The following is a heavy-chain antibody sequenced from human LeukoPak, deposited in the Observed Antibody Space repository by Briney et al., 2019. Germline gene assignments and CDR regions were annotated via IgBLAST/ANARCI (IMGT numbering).Heavy chain of an antibody. D-gene: IGHD3-10*01. Sequence: EASVKVSCKVSGYTLTELSMHWVRQAPGKGREWMGGFDPEDGETIYAQKFQGRVTMTEDTSTDTAYMELSSLRSEDTAVYYCATLGTMVRRYFDYWGQGTLVTVSS. CDR2: FDPEDGET. CDR3: ATLGTMVRRYFDY. V-gene: IGHV1-24*01. CDR1: GYTLTELS. J-gene: IGHJ4*02.